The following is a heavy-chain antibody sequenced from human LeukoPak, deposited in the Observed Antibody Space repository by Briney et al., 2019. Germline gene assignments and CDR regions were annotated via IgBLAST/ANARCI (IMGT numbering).Heavy chain of an antibody. CDR3: AKDRHYYGSGSYLIVDY. CDR2: ISGSGGST. V-gene: IGHV3-23*01. Sequence: GGSLRLSCAASGFTFSSYAMSWVRQAPGEGLEWVSAISGSGGSTYYADSVKGRFTISRDNSKNTLYLQMNSLRAEDTAVYYCAKDRHYYGSGSYLIVDYWGQGTLVTVSS. D-gene: IGHD3-10*01. CDR1: GFTFSSYA. J-gene: IGHJ4*02.